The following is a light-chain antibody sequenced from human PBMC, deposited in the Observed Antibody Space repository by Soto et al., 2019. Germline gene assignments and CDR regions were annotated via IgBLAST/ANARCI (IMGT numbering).Light chain of an antibody. CDR3: QHTYSNPRT. Sequence: DIRMTQSPSSLSASVGDRVTITCRTSQSISIYLNWYQQIPGKAPKLLIYASSNLHTGVPSRFSGSASGTDFTLTISSLQPEDSATYYCQHTYSNPRTFCQGTKVEIK. CDR1: QSISIY. J-gene: IGKJ1*01. V-gene: IGKV1-39*01. CDR2: ASS.